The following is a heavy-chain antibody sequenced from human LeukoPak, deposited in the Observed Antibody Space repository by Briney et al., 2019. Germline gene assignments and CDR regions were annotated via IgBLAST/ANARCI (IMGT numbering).Heavy chain of an antibody. CDR1: GGSISSHY. Sequence: SETLSLTCTVSGGSISSHYWSWIRQPPGKGLEWIGYIYYSGSTNYNPSLKSRVTISVDTSKNQFSLKLSSVTAADTAVYYCARGVLRFLEWLPNWFDPWGQGTLVTVSS. CDR3: ARGVLRFLEWLPNWFDP. CDR2: IYYSGST. J-gene: IGHJ5*02. D-gene: IGHD3-3*01. V-gene: IGHV4-59*11.